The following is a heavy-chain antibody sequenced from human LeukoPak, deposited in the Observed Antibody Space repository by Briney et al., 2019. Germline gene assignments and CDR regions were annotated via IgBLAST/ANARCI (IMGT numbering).Heavy chain of an antibody. J-gene: IGHJ4*02. CDR2: ISGSGGST. CDR1: GFTFSSYA. CDR3: AKTRLDNYDFWSGYYTLDY. V-gene: IGHV3-23*01. Sequence: GGSLRLSCAASGFTFSSYAMSWVRQAPGKGLEWVSAISGSGGSTYYADSVKGRFTISRDNSKNTLYLQMNSLGAEDTAVYYCAKTRLDNYDFWSGYYTLDYWGQGTLVTVSS. D-gene: IGHD3-3*01.